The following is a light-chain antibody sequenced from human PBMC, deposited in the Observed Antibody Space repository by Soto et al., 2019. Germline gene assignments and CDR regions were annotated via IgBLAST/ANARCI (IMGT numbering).Light chain of an antibody. Sequence: DIQMTQSPSSLSASVGDRVTIACRASQSINSYVNWYQQKPGKAPKLLSYHASTLESGVPSRFSGSGSGTEFTLTISSMQPDDLATYYCQQYHGFSRTFGQGTKVDI. CDR3: QQYHGFSRT. J-gene: IGKJ1*01. CDR1: QSINSY. V-gene: IGKV1-5*01. CDR2: HAS.